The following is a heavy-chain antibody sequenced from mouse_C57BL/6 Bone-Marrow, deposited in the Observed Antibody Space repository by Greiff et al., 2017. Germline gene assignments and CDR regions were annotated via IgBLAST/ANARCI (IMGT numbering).Heavy chain of an antibody. D-gene: IGHD2-1*01. CDR1: GYTFTDYY. Sequence: VQLQQSGPELVKPGASVKISCKASGYTFTDYYLNWVKQRPGQGLEWIGWIFPGSGSTYYNEKFKGKATLTVDKSSSTAYMLLSSLTSEDSAVYFCARERNIYGSYLYYFDYWGQGTTLTVSS. V-gene: IGHV1-75*01. CDR2: IFPGSGST. J-gene: IGHJ2*01. CDR3: ARERNIYGSYLYYFDY.